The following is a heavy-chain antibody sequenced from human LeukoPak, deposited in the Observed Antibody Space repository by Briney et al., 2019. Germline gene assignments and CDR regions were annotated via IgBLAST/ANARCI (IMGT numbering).Heavy chain of an antibody. CDR1: GYSISSGYY. Sequence: SETLSLTCTVSGYSISSGYYWGWIRQPPGKGLEWIGSIYHSGSTYYNPSLKSRVTISVDTSKDQFSLKLSSVTAADTAVYYCARGVDAFDIWGQGTMVTVSS. V-gene: IGHV4-38-2*02. D-gene: IGHD3-3*01. CDR3: ARGVDAFDI. J-gene: IGHJ3*02. CDR2: IYHSGST.